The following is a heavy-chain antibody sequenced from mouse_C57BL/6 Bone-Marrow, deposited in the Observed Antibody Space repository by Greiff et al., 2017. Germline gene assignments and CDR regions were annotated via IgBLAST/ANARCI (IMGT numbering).Heavy chain of an antibody. CDR1: GYTFTSYT. J-gene: IGHJ3*01. D-gene: IGHD1-1*01. CDR3: ARGRAFITTNAY. Sequence: VQLQPSGAELARPGASVQMSCKASGYTFTSYTMPWVKQRPGQGLEWIGYINPSSGYTKYNQKFKDKATLTADKSSSTAYMHLSSLTSEDSAVYYCARGRAFITTNAYWGQGTLVTVSA. V-gene: IGHV1-4*01. CDR2: INPSSGYT.